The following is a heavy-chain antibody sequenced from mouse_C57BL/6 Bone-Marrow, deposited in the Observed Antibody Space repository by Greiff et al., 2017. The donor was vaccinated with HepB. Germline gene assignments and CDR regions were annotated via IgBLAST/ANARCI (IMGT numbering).Heavy chain of an antibody. J-gene: IGHJ3*01. CDR3: ARVFEYYYGYDEFAY. D-gene: IGHD2-2*01. V-gene: IGHV1-9*01. CDR1: GYTFTGYW. CDR2: ILPGSGST. Sequence: VQLQQPAAELMKPGASVKLSCKATGYTFTGYWIEWVKQRPGHGLEWIGEILPGSGSTNYNEKFKGKATFTADTSSNTAYMHLSSLTTEDSAVYYCARVFEYYYGYDEFAYWGQGTLVTVSA.